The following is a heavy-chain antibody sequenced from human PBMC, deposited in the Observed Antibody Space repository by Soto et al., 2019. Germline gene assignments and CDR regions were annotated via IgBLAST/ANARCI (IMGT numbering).Heavy chain of an antibody. CDR3: ARDAFDI. CDR2: TYNSGST. Sequence: PSETLSLTCTVSGGSIRTSYLSWIRQPPGKGLEWIGYTYNSGSTNYNPSLKSRVTISVDTSKNQFSLHLSSVTAADTAVYYCARDAFDIWDQGTTVTVSS. CDR1: GGSIRTSY. V-gene: IGHV4-59*01. J-gene: IGHJ3*02.